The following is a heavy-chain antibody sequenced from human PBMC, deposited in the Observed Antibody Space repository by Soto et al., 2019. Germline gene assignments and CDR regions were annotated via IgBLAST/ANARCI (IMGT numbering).Heavy chain of an antibody. Sequence: QVQLVGSGGGVVQPGRSLRLSCAASGFTFSSYGMHWVRQAPGKGLEWVAVISYDGSNKYYADSVKGRFTISRDNSKNTLYLQMNSLRAEDTAVYYCAKDIAVAGTSDWFDPWGQGTLVTVSS. CDR1: GFTFSSYG. V-gene: IGHV3-30*18. CDR2: ISYDGSNK. D-gene: IGHD6-19*01. J-gene: IGHJ5*02. CDR3: AKDIAVAGTSDWFDP.